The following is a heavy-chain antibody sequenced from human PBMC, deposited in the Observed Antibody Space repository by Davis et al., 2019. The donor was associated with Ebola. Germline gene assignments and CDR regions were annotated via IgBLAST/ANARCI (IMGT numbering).Heavy chain of an antibody. J-gene: IGHJ3*02. Sequence: GESLKISCAASGFTFSSYAMSWVRQAPGKGLEWVANIKQDGSEKYYVDSVKGRFTISRDNAKNSLYLQMNSLRAEDTAVYYCKIEPRGSDAFDIWGQGTMVTVSS. CDR3: KIEPRGSDAFDI. CDR2: IKQDGSEK. D-gene: IGHD3-10*01. CDR1: GFTFSSYA. V-gene: IGHV3-7*03.